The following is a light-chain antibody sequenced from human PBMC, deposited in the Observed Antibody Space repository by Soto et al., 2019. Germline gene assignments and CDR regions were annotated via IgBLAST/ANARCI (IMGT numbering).Light chain of an antibody. CDR3: CSYAGSSTFVV. V-gene: IGLV2-23*03. Sequence: QSALTQPASVSGSPGQSITISCTGTSSDVGSYNLVSWYQQHPGKAPKLMIYEGSKRPSGVSNRFSGSKSGNTASLTISGLQAEDEADYYCCSYAGSSTFVVFGGATNVTVL. J-gene: IGLJ2*01. CDR2: EGS. CDR1: SSDVGSYNL.